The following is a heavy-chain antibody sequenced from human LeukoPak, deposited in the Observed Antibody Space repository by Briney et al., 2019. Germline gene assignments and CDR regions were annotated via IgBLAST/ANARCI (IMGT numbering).Heavy chain of an antibody. CDR3: AGATSSGQLDY. CDR2: IIPIFGTA. V-gene: IGHV1-69*05. Sequence: ASVKVSCKASGGTFSSYTISWVRQAPGQGLEWMGGIIPIFGTANYAQKFQGRVTITTDESTSTAYMELSSLRSEDTAVYYCAGATSSGQLDYWGQGTLVTVSS. J-gene: IGHJ4*02. D-gene: IGHD3-22*01. CDR1: GGTFSSYT.